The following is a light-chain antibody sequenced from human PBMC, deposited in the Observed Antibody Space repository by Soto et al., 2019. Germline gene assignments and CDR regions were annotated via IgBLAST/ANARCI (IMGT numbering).Light chain of an antibody. Sequence: QSALTQPASVSGSPGQSITISCTGTSSDVGGYNYVSWYQQHPGKAPKLMIYDVSNRPSGVSNRFSGSKSGNTASLTTSGLQAEDEADYYCSSYTSSSTPGWVFGGGTKLTVL. V-gene: IGLV2-14*01. J-gene: IGLJ3*02. CDR2: DVS. CDR3: SSYTSSSTPGWV. CDR1: SSDVGGYNY.